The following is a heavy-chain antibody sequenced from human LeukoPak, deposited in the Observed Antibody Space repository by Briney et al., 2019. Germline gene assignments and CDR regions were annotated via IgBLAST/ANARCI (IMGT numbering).Heavy chain of an antibody. CDR2: ISGDGGST. Sequence: GGSLRLSCAASGFTFDDYAMLWVRQAPGKGLEWVSLISGDGGSTYYADSVKGRFTISRDNSKNSLYLQMNSLRTEDTALYYCAKVAARGPIPDYWGQGTLVTVSS. V-gene: IGHV3-43*02. J-gene: IGHJ4*02. CDR1: GFTFDDYA. CDR3: AKVAARGPIPDY. D-gene: IGHD2-15*01.